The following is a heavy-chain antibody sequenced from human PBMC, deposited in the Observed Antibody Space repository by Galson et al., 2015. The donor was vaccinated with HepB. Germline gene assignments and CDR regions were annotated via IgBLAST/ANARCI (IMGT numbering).Heavy chain of an antibody. CDR2: ISYDGSNK. D-gene: IGHD3-22*01. J-gene: IGHJ6*03. CDR1: GFDLGDYA. Sequence: SLRLSCAASGFDLGDYAIHWVRQAPGKGLEWVSAISYDGSNKYHADSVKGRFTISRDNSKNTMYVQMNSLRPEDTAVYYCARDRRYYLDSSGYYNYYYYMDVWGKGTTVTVSS. V-gene: IGHV3-30-3*01. CDR3: ARDRRYYLDSSGYYNYYYYMDV.